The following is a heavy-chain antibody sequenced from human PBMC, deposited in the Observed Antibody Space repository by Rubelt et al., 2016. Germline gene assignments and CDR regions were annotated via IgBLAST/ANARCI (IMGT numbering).Heavy chain of an antibody. J-gene: IGHJ6*02. Sequence: GRLVQPGGSLGLSCSASGFTFSSYAMHWVRQAPGKGLEYISALSATGGSPFYADSVKGRFTFSRDNSKNNLYLQMSSLGAGDTAAYYCARAPKYFGSGSYHYGMDVWGQGTTGTGSS. CDR1: GFTFSSYA. V-gene: IGHV3-64D*06. D-gene: IGHD3-10*01. CDR3: ARAPKYFGSGSYHYGMDV. CDR2: LSATGGSP.